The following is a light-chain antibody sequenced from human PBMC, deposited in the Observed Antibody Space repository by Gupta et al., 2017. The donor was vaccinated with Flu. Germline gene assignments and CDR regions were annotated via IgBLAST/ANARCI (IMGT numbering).Light chain of an antibody. CDR3: QQRSNWPGT. CDR2: DAS. J-gene: IGKJ2*01. V-gene: IGKV3-11*01. CDR1: QSVSSY. Sequence: SPGERATLSCRASQSVSSYLAWYQQKPGQAPRLLIYDASNRATGIPARFSGSGSGTDFTLTISSLEPEDFAVYYCQQRSNWPGTFGQGTKLEIK.